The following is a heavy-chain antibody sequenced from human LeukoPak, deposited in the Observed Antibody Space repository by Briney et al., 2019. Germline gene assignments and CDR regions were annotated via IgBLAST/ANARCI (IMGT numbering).Heavy chain of an antibody. CDR2: ISWKSGSI. CDR1: GFTFDDYA. V-gene: IGHV3-9*03. J-gene: IGHJ4*02. Sequence: GGSLRLSCAASGFTFDDYAMHWVRQAPGKGLEWVSGISWKSGSIGYADSVKGRFTISRDNAKNSLYLQMNSLRAEEMALYYCAKDLSPTVVRGGLDYWGQGTLVTVSS. CDR3: AKDLSPTVVRGGLDY. D-gene: IGHD4-23*01.